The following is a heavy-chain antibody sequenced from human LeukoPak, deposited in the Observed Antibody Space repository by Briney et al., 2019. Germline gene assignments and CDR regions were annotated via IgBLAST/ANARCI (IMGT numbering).Heavy chain of an antibody. D-gene: IGHD6-13*01. CDR3: ARDWGNIAAAADYYYYYGMDV. CDR2: ISYDGSNK. J-gene: IGHJ6*02. V-gene: IGHV3-30-3*01. Sequence: PGGSLRLSCAASGFTFSSYAMHWVRQAPGKGLEWVAVISYDGSNKYYADSVKGRFTISRDNSKNTLYLQMNSLRAEDTAVYYCARDWGNIAAAADYYYYYGMDVWGQGTTVTVSS. CDR1: GFTFSSYA.